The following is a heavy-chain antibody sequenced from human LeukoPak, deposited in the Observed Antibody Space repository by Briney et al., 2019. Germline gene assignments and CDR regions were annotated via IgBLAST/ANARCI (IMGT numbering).Heavy chain of an antibody. CDR2: IIPIFGTA. J-gene: IGHJ4*02. Sequence: ASVKVSCKASGGTFSSYAISWVRQAPGQGLEWMGGIIPIFGTANYAQKFQGRVTITADKSTSTAYMELSSLRSEDTAVYYCARAPYYYDSSGYYAIDYWGQGTLVTVSS. CDR1: GGTFSSYA. D-gene: IGHD3-22*01. V-gene: IGHV1-69*06. CDR3: ARAPYYYDSSGYYAIDY.